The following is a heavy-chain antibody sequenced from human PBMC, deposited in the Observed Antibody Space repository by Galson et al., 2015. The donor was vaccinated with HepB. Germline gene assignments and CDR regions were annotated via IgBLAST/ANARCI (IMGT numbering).Heavy chain of an antibody. J-gene: IGHJ4*02. Sequence: SVKVSCKASGGTFSSYAISWVRQAPGQGLEWMGGIIPIFGTANYAQKFQGRVTITADESTSTAYMELSRLRSEDTAVYYCARDGAEDCSSTSCYTGGDYWDQGTLVTVSS. CDR2: IIPIFGTA. V-gene: IGHV1-69*13. CDR1: GGTFSSYA. D-gene: IGHD2-2*02. CDR3: ARDGAEDCSSTSCYTGGDY.